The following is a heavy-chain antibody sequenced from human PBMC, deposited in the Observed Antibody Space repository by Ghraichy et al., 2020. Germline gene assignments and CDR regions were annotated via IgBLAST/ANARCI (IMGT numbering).Heavy chain of an antibody. CDR2: IYYSGST. CDR3: ARRSIAAGDWFDP. D-gene: IGHD6-13*01. V-gene: IGHV4-39*01. CDR1: GGSISSSSYY. J-gene: IGHJ5*02. Sequence: SETLSLTCTVSGGSISSSSYYWGWIRQPPGKGLEWIGSIYYSGSTYYNPSLKSRVTISVDTSKNQFSLKLSSVTAADTAVYYCARRSIAAGDWFDPWGQGTLVTGSS.